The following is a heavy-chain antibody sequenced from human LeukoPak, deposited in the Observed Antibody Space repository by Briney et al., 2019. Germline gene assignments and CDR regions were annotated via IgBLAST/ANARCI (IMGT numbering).Heavy chain of an antibody. J-gene: IGHJ4*02. Sequence: PSETLSLTCTVSGYSISSGYYWSWIRQPPGKGLEWIGTIYHSGSTYYNPSLTSRVTMSVDTSKNQFSLKLSSVTAADTAVYYCASLGYRGFDYWGQGTLVTVSS. CDR2: IYHSGST. D-gene: IGHD5-24*01. CDR3: ASLGYRGFDY. CDR1: GYSISSGYY. V-gene: IGHV4-38-2*02.